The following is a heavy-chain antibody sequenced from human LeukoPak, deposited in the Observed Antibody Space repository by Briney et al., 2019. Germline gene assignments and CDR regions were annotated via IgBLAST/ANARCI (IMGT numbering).Heavy chain of an antibody. Sequence: GGSLRLSCAASGFIFDDYAMHWVRQAPGKGLEWVSGISWNSAIVVYADSVKGRFTISRDNAKNSLYLQMNSLRPEDTAFYFCTKGHLAVAGSHYFDSWGLGTLVTVSS. J-gene: IGHJ4*02. CDR2: ISWNSAIV. CDR1: GFIFDDYA. D-gene: IGHD6-19*01. CDR3: TKGHLAVAGSHYFDS. V-gene: IGHV3-9*01.